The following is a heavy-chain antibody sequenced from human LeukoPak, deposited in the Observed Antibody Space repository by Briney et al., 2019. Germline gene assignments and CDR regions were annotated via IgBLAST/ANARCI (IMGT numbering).Heavy chain of an antibody. D-gene: IGHD5-18*01. J-gene: IGHJ3*02. V-gene: IGHV1-8*03. CDR3: ASSLDTSYAFDI. CDR2: MNPNSGNT. CDR1: GYTFTSYD. Sequence: ASVKVSCKASGYTFTSYDINWVRQATGQGLEWMGWMNPNSGNTGYAQKFQGRVTITRNTSISTAYMELSSLRSEDTAVYYCASSLDTSYAFDIWGQGTMVTVSS.